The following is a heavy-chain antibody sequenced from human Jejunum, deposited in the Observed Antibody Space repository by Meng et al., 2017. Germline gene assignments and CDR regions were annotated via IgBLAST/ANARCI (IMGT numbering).Heavy chain of an antibody. V-gene: IGHV1-18*01. D-gene: IGHD3-10*01. CDR2: INAYNGNT. CDR1: GYSFTSYG. Sequence: VQLGQAGAEVKKPGASVKVSCKASGYSFTSYGISWVRQAPGQGLEWMGWINAYNGNTNYAQKIQGRVTMTTDTSTSTAYMELRSLRSDDTAVYYCARDGVSFTMVRGGRYWGQGTLVTVSS. CDR3: ARDGVSFTMVRGGRY. J-gene: IGHJ4*02.